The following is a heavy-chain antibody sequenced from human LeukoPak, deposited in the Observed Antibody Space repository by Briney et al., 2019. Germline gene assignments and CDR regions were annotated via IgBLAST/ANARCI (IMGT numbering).Heavy chain of an antibody. CDR3: ARGTPTPYDFWGGYYPYYFDY. V-gene: IGHV4-4*07. J-gene: IGHJ4*02. Sequence: SETLSLTCTVSGGSISSHYWSWIRQPAGKGLEWIGRIYTSGSTNYNPSLKSRVTMSVDTSKNQFSLKLSSVTAADTAVYYCARGTPTPYDFWGGYYPYYFDYWGQGTLVTVSS. CDR2: IYTSGST. CDR1: GGSISSHY. D-gene: IGHD3-3*01.